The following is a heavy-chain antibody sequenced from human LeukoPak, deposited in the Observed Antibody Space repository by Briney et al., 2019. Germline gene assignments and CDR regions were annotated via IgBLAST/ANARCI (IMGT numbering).Heavy chain of an antibody. CDR3: ARDRGGSLGY. Sequence: ASETLSLTCTVSGGSISSYYWSWIRQPPGKGLEWIGYIYYSGSTNYNPSLKSRVTISVDTSKNQFSLKLSSVTAADTAVYYCARDRGGSLGYWGQGTLVTVSS. D-gene: IGHD6-13*01. J-gene: IGHJ4*02. CDR1: GGSISSYY. CDR2: IYYSGST. V-gene: IGHV4-59*01.